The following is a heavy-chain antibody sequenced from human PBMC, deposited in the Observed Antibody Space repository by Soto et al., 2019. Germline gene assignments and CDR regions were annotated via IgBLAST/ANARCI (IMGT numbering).Heavy chain of an antibody. CDR3: ARPPGYISDWYYFDL. CDR2: ISPKSGGT. Sequence: SVKVSCKASGYTCIDYYMHWVLQAPGQGFEWMGRISPKSGGTNYAQKFQGRVTMTWDTSLNTAYMELSSLISEDTAVYYCARPPGYISDWYYFDLWGQGTLVTVSS. V-gene: IGHV1-2*02. J-gene: IGHJ4*02. CDR1: GYTCIDYY. D-gene: IGHD3-9*01.